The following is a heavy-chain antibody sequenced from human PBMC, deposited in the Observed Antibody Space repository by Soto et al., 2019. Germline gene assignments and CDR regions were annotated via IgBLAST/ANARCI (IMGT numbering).Heavy chain of an antibody. D-gene: IGHD2-8*01. V-gene: IGHV3-74*01. Sequence: DVQLVESGGGLVQPGGSLRLSCVGSGVTSDTFSTSWIHWVRQVPGKGLAWVSGINPDGSSTAYADSVNGPFTLSRDNAKNTLYLQMNSLGVEDTAIYYCIRYAAVSHWSQGTLVTVSS. CDR1: GVTSDTFSTSW. CDR3: IRYAAVSH. CDR2: INPDGSST. J-gene: IGHJ4*02.